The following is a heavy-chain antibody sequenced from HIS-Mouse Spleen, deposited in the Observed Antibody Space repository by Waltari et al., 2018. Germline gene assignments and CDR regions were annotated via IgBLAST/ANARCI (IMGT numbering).Heavy chain of an antibody. CDR3: AREIPYSSSWYDWYFDL. CDR1: GGSISSSSYY. CDR2: FYYSGST. Sequence: QLQLQESGPGLVKPSETLSLTCTVSGGSISSSSYYWGWLRQPPGKGLEWIGSFYYSGSTSYNPSLKSRVTISVDTSKNQFSLKLSSVTAADTAVYYCAREIPYSSSWYDWYFDLWGRGTLVTVSS. D-gene: IGHD6-13*01. J-gene: IGHJ2*01. V-gene: IGHV4-39*07.